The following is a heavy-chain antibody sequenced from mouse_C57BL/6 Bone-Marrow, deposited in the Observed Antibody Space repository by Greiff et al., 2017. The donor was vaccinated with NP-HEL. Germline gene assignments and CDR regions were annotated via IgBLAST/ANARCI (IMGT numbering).Heavy chain of an antibody. CDR1: GYTFTDYE. J-gene: IGHJ3*01. D-gene: IGHD2-4*01. V-gene: IGHV1-15*01. Sequence: QVQLKESGAELVRPGASVTLSCKASGYTFTDYEMHWVKQTPVHGLEWIGAIDPEPGGTAYNQKFKGKAILTADKSSSTAYMELRSLTSEDSAVYYCTRDDYEFAYWGQGTLVTVSA. CDR2: IDPEPGGT. CDR3: TRDDYEFAY.